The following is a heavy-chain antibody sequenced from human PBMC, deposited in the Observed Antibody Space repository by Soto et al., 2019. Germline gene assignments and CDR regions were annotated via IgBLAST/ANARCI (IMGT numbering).Heavy chain of an antibody. Sequence: SETLSLTCTVSGYSISSGYYWGWIRQPPGKGLEWIGSIYHSGSTYYNPSLKSRVTISVDTSKNQFSLKLSSVTAADTAVYYCARERRVCSSTSCYPDYYYYGMDVWGQGTTVTVSS. CDR3: ARERRVCSSTSCYPDYYYYGMDV. V-gene: IGHV4-38-2*02. CDR2: IYHSGST. CDR1: GYSISSGYY. D-gene: IGHD2-2*01. J-gene: IGHJ6*02.